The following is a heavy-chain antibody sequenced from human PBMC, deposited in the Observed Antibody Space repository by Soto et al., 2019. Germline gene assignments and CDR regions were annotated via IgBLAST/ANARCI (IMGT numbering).Heavy chain of an antibody. D-gene: IGHD6-13*01. Sequence: EVKILESGGGLVQPGGSLRLSCVASGFAFDNYAMSWVRQAPGKGLEWVSYISGNSVNIYYAHSVKGRFTLYRDNSKNTMSLAMTFLRVDDSAIYYSVKDHNSRLDSYNYALDVWGLGTTVTVSS. V-gene: IGHV3-23*01. J-gene: IGHJ6*02. CDR1: GFAFDNYA. CDR3: VKDHNSRLDSYNYALDV. CDR2: ISGNSVNI.